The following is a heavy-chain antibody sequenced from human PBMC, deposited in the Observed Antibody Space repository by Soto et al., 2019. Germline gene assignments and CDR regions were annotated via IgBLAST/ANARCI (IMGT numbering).Heavy chain of an antibody. CDR1: GGSISSGGYY. V-gene: IGHV4-31*03. J-gene: IGHJ6*02. D-gene: IGHD3-3*01. CDR2: IYYSGST. CDR3: ARLAATHYDFWSDPGHYYGMDV. Sequence: PSETLSLTCTVSGGSISSGGYYWSWIRQHPGKGLEWIGYIYYSGSTYYNPSLKSRVTISVDTSKNQFSLKLSSVPAADTAVYYCARLAATHYDFWSDPGHYYGMDVWGQGTTVTVSS.